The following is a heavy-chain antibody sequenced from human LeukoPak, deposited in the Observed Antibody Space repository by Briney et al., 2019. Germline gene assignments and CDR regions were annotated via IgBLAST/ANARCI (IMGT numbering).Heavy chain of an antibody. CDR1: GGSISSYY. CDR3: ARDTLFVSGYSSSWYGMDV. V-gene: IGHV4-4*07. D-gene: IGHD6-13*01. CDR2: IYTSGST. Sequence: TSETLSLTCTVSGGSISSYYWSWIRQPAGKGLERIGRIYTSGSTNYNPSLKSRVTMSVDTSKNQFSLKLSSVTAADTAVYYCARDTLFVSGYSSSWYGMDVWGQGTTVTVSS. J-gene: IGHJ6*02.